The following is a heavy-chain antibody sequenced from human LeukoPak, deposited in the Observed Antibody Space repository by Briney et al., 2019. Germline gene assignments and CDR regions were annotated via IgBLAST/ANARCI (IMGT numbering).Heavy chain of an antibody. CDR3: ARGGDNGFHPADAFDI. V-gene: IGHV1-2*02. CDR1: GYTFHGYY. J-gene: IGHJ3*02. CDR2: INPNSGGI. Sequence: ASVKVSCKASGYTFHGYYMHWVRQAPGPGLEWMGWINPNSGGINYAQDFQGRDTLTRDTSISTAYRQWSSLKAADTAMYYCARGGDNGFHPADAFDIWGQGTMVTVSS. D-gene: IGHD2-8*01.